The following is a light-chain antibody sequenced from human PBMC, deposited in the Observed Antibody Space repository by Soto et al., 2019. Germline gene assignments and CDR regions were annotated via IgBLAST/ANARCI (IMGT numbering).Light chain of an antibody. J-gene: IGLJ2*01. CDR2: EVS. V-gene: IGLV2-8*01. Sequence: QSVLTQPPSASGSPGQSVTIPCTGTSSDVGGYNYVSWYQQHPGKAPKFLIFEVSRRPSGVPDRFSGSKSGNTASLTVSGLQADDEADYYCSSYAGSNNPVIFGGGTKVTVL. CDR3: SSYAGSNNPVI. CDR1: SSDVGGYNY.